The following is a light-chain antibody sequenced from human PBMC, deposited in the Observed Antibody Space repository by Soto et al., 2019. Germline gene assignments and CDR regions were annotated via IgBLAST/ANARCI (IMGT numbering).Light chain of an antibody. CDR1: SSDIGAYDY. CDR2: EVN. V-gene: IGLV2-23*02. J-gene: IGLJ2*01. CDR3: CSYAGSNSLI. Sequence: QSALTQPASLSGSPGQSITISCTGTSSDIGAYDYVSWFQQHPGKAPKLMIYEVNKRPSGISNRFSGSKSGNTASLTISGLQAEDEAEYDCCSYAGSNSLIFGGGTKLTVL.